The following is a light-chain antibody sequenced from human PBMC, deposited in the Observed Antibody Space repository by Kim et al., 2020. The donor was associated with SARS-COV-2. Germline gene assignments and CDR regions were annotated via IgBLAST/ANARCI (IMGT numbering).Light chain of an antibody. Sequence: LSPGERAILSCRASQDVRRYLLWYQQKPGQAPRLLIFDTFTRATGIPARFSGSGSGTDYSLTISSLEPEDFAVYYCQQRSSWPITFGQGTRLDIK. CDR2: DTF. V-gene: IGKV3-11*01. J-gene: IGKJ5*01. CDR1: QDVRRY. CDR3: QQRSSWPIT.